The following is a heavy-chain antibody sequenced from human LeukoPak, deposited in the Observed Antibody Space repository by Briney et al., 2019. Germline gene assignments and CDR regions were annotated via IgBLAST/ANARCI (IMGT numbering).Heavy chain of an antibody. CDR2: IYHSGST. D-gene: IGHD6-13*01. Sequence: SETLSLTCTVSGYSISSGYYWGWIRQPPGKGLEWIGSIYHSGSTYYNPSLKSRVTISVDTSKNQFSLKLSSVTAADTAVYYCARLDGKAAAVDYWGQGTLVTVSS. CDR1: GYSISSGYY. V-gene: IGHV4-38-2*02. J-gene: IGHJ4*02. CDR3: ARLDGKAAAVDY.